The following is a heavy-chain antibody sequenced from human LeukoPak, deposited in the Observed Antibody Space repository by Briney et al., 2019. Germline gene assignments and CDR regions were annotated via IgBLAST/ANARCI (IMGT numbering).Heavy chain of an antibody. Sequence: PGGSLRLSCAASGFTFSSYGMHWVRQAPGKGLEWVAVISYDGSNKYYADSVKGRFTISRDNSKNTLDLQMNSLRAEDTAVYYCAKVFRRYYGSGSYCDYWGQGTLVTVSS. V-gene: IGHV3-30*18. CDR2: ISYDGSNK. CDR3: AKVFRRYYGSGSYCDY. J-gene: IGHJ4*02. CDR1: GFTFSSYG. D-gene: IGHD3-10*01.